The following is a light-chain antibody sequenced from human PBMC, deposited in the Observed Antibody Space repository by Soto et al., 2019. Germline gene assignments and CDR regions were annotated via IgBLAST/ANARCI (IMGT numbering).Light chain of an antibody. J-gene: IGLJ2*01. Sequence: QSALTQPPSASGSPGQSVTISCTGTSSDVGGYNYVSWYQQRPGKAPKLMIYEVSKRPSGVPDRFSGSKSGNTASLTVSGLQAEDEDEYYCSSYAGSDNLGVIFGGGTKLTVL. CDR3: SSYAGSDNLGVI. V-gene: IGLV2-8*01. CDR1: SSDVGGYNY. CDR2: EVS.